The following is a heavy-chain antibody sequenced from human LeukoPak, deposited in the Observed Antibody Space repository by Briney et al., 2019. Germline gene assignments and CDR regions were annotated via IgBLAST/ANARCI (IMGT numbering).Heavy chain of an antibody. CDR2: IYHSGST. J-gene: IGHJ5*02. CDR3: ARDHVTSVSTAFDT. D-gene: IGHD4-17*01. V-gene: IGHV4-4*02. CDR1: GGSISSSNW. Sequence: SETLSLTCAVSGGSISSSNWWSWVRQPPGKGLEWIGEIYHSGSTNYNPSLKSRLTMSVDTSRGQFSLKLTSVTAADTAVYYCARDHVTSVSTAFDTWGQGTLVIVSS.